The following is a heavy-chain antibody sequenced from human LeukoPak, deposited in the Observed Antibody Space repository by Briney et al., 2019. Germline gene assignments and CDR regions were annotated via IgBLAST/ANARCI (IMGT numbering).Heavy chain of an antibody. CDR3: AREHADILTGYYNYNWFDP. CDR1: GGSFSGYY. D-gene: IGHD3-9*01. CDR2: INHSGST. V-gene: IGHV4-34*01. Sequence: PSETLSLTCAVYGGSFSGYYWSWIRQPPGKGLEWIGEINHSGSTNYNPSLKSRVTISVDTSKNQFSLKLSSVTAADTAVYYCAREHADILTGYYNYNWFDPWGQGTLVTVSS. J-gene: IGHJ5*02.